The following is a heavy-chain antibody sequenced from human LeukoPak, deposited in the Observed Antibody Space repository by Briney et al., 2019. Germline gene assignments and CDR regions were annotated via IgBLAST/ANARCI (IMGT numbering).Heavy chain of an antibody. D-gene: IGHD4-11*01. Sequence: GGTLRLSCAASGYTFSSYWMTWVRQAPGKGLEWVANIKQDGSKKYYVNSVKGRFTISRDNAKNSLYLQMNSLRAEDTAIYYCARDGRPLHSNYADYFDYWGQGTLVTVSS. J-gene: IGHJ4*02. CDR2: IKQDGSKK. CDR3: ARDGRPLHSNYADYFDY. CDR1: GYTFSSYW. V-gene: IGHV3-7*01.